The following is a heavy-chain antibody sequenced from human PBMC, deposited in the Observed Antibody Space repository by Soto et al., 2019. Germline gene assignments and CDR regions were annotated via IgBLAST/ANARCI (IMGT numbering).Heavy chain of an antibody. CDR2: IYWDDDK. J-gene: IGHJ4*02. Sequence: QSTLKESGPALVKPTQTLTLTCTFSGFSLSTRGVAVAWIRQPPGKALEWLALIYWDDDKRYSPSLKSRLTFTQDTSKNQVVLTMTNVDPLDSPTYYRASGLLLGSYTYFVYSGQGTLVTVSS. CDR1: GFSLSTRGVA. CDR3: ASGLLLGSYTYFVY. D-gene: IGHD3-10*01. V-gene: IGHV2-5*02.